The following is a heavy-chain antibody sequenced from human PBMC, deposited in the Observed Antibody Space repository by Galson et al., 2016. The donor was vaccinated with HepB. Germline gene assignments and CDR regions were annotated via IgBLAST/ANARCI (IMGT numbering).Heavy chain of an antibody. CDR3: VRDHSVVPTTAYNWFDP. CDR2: ISGPGSIK. V-gene: IGHV3-11*04. CDR1: GFRFSDFY. Sequence: SLRLSCAASGFRFSDFYMRWIRQTPGKGLEWIAYISGPGSIKDYADSVKGRFTISRDNAKNSLYLQMNSLRAEDTAVYFCVRDHSVVPTTAYNWFDPWGRGTLVTVSS. D-gene: IGHD4-23*01. J-gene: IGHJ5*02.